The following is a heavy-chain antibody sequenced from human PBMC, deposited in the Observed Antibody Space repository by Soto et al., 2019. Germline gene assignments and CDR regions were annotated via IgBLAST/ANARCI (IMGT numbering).Heavy chain of an antibody. CDR2: IQYSGDT. J-gene: IGHJ3*01. V-gene: IGHV4-61*08. CDR3: ARHDYADRTFDL. Sequence: QVLLQEPGPGQVRPSETLSLTCIVSGGSVGSGAYYWSWIRQPPGSALEWIGYIQYSGDTNYNSSLKSRVTISVDRSRNRSSLKLTSVTAADTAFYYCARHDYADRTFDLWGQGTKVTVSS. D-gene: IGHD5-12*01. CDR1: GGSVGSGAYY.